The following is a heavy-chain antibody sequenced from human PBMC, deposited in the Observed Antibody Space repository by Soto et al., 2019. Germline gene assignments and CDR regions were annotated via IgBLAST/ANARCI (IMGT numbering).Heavy chain of an antibody. Sequence: PGESLKISCKGSGYSFSTSWIGWVRQMSGKGLEWMGTIYPSDSDTRYSPSFQGQVIISADKSTSTAYLQWRSLKASDTAMYYCATRAEYYDFWSGYYGALGQGTLVNVSS. V-gene: IGHV5-51*01. CDR2: IYPSDSDT. CDR3: ATRAEYYDFWSGYYGA. J-gene: IGHJ5*02. CDR1: GYSFSTSW. D-gene: IGHD3-3*01.